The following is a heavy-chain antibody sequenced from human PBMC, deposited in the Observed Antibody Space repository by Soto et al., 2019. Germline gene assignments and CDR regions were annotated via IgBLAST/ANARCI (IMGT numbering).Heavy chain of an antibody. CDR1: GFTVSSNY. Sequence: GGSLRLSCAASGFTVSSNYMSWVRQAPGKGLEWVSVIYSGGSTYYADSVKGRFTISRDNSKNTLYLQMNCLRAEDTAVYYRARDGYGEHEYWGQGTLVTVSS. V-gene: IGHV3-66*01. CDR2: IYSGGST. CDR3: ARDGYGEHEY. J-gene: IGHJ4*02. D-gene: IGHD4-17*01.